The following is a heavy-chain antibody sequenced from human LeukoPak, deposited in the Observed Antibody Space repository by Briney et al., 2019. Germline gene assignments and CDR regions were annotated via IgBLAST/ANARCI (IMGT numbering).Heavy chain of an antibody. D-gene: IGHD3-22*01. CDR2: IFHSGKT. V-gene: IGHV4-38-2*02. Sequence: PSETLSLTCTVSGYSISSGYYWGWIRQPPGKGLEWIGSIFHSGKTYYNPSLKSRVTISVDTSKNQFSLKLSSVTAADTAVYYCARDKGYYYDSSGYYTDAFDIWGQGTMVTVSS. J-gene: IGHJ3*02. CDR1: GYSISSGYY. CDR3: ARDKGYYYDSSGYYTDAFDI.